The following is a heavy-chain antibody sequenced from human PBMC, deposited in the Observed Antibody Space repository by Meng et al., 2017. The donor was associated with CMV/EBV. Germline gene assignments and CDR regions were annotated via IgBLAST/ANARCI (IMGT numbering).Heavy chain of an antibody. CDR3: ARGSRFLEWLLLGYFDY. J-gene: IGHJ4*02. Sequence: SETLSLTCTVSGGSISSSSYYWGWIRQPPGKGLEWIGSIYYSGSTYYNPSLKSRVTTSVDTSKNQFSLKLSSVTAADTAVYYCARGSRFLEWLLLGYFDYWGQGTLVTVSS. V-gene: IGHV4-39*07. CDR2: IYYSGST. CDR1: GGSISSSSYY. D-gene: IGHD3-3*01.